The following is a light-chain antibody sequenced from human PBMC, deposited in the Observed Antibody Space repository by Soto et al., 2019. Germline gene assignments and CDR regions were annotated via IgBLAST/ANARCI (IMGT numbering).Light chain of an antibody. CDR3: GTWDSSLSAAG. Sequence: QSVLTQPPSVSAAPGQKVTISCSGSSSNIGNNYVSWYQQFPGTAPKLLIYDNNKRPSGIPDRFSGSKSGTSATLDITGLQTGDEADYYCGTWDSSLSAAGFGGGTKLTVL. CDR1: SSNIGNNY. CDR2: DNN. V-gene: IGLV1-51*01. J-gene: IGLJ2*01.